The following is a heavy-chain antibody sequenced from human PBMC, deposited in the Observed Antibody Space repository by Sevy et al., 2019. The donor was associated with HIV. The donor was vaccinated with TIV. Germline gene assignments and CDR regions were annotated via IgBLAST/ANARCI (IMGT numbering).Heavy chain of an antibody. CDR2: IGGSGGNT. CDR3: AKENRDGYQ. Sequence: GGSLRLSCAGSGFIFSTYAMTWVRQAPGKGLEWVSSIGGSGGNTYYADSVKGRFPISRDNSNNMIDREMNSLRAEDTAVYYCAKENRDGYQWGQGTLVTVSS. D-gene: IGHD5-18*01. CDR1: GFIFSTYA. V-gene: IGHV3-23*01. J-gene: IGHJ4*02.